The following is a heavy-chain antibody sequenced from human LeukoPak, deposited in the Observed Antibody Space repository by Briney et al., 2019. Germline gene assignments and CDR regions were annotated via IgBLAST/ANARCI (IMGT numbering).Heavy chain of an antibody. V-gene: IGHV1-2*02. CDR3: AAESGWRVIGFFDY. Sequence: ASVKVSCKASGDTFTGYYMHWVRQAPGQGLEWMGWINPNSGGTKYAQKFQGRVTMTRDTSISTAYMELSRLRSEDTAVYYCAAESGWRVIGFFDYWGQGTLVTVSS. J-gene: IGHJ4*02. CDR2: INPNSGGT. D-gene: IGHD3-22*01. CDR1: GDTFTGYY.